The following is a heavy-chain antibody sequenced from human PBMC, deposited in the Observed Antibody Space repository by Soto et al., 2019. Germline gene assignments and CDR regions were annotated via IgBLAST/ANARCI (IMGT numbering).Heavy chain of an antibody. D-gene: IGHD1-26*01. J-gene: IGHJ6*02. V-gene: IGHV1-2*02. CDR2: INPKNGDT. Sequence: ASVKVSCKASGYTLTDFYMHWVRQAPGQGLEWMGWINPKNGDTNSAQKFRGRVTMTRDTSISTAYLELSSLRSDDTAVYYCARSTGSYSYYGMDVWGQGTTVTVSS. CDR3: ARSTGSYSYYGMDV. CDR1: GYTLTDFY.